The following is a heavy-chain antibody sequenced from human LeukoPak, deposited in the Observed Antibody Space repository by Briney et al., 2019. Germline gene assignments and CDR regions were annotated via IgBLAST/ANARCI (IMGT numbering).Heavy chain of an antibody. V-gene: IGHV1-2*02. D-gene: IGHD3-22*01. CDR1: GYAFTSYY. CDR3: ARAYYYDSSGYQGFDY. CDR2: INPNSGGT. Sequence: GASVKVSCKASGYAFTSYYMHWVRQAPGQGLEWMGWINPNSGGTNYAQKFQGRVTMTRDTSISTAYMELSRLRSDDTAVYYCARAYYYDSSGYQGFDYWGQGTLVTVSS. J-gene: IGHJ4*02.